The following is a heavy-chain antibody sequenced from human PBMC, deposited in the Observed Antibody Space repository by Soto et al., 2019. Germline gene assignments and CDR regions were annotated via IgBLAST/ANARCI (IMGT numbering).Heavy chain of an antibody. J-gene: IGHJ5*02. CDR3: AREPGYSSGWGSRWFDP. CDR1: GGTFSSYA. D-gene: IGHD6-19*01. CDR2: IIPIFGTA. Sequence: QVQLVQSGAEVKKPGSSVKVSCKASGGTFSSYAISWVRQAPGQGLEWMGGIIPIFGTANYAQKFQGRVTITADESTSTDYMELSSLRSEDTAVYYCAREPGYSSGWGSRWFDPWGQGTLVTVSS. V-gene: IGHV1-69*01.